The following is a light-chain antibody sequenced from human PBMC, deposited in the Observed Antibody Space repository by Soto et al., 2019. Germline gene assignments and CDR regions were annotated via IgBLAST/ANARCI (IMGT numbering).Light chain of an antibody. CDR1: QYINTR. CDR2: QTS. J-gene: IGKJ1*01. V-gene: IGKV3-11*01. Sequence: EIVLTQSPATLSSFPGDRVTLSCRASQYINTRLAWYQHRPGQAPSLLIYQTSIRAAGIPARFSASGSGTDFTLTISVVQREDFEVYYCHPRQSWRRTLGQGTKADSK. CDR3: HPRQSWRRT.